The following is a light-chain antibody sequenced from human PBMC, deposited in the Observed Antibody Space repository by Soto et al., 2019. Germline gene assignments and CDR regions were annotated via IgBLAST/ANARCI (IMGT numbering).Light chain of an antibody. CDR3: QQRSNWPLT. V-gene: IGKV3-11*01. J-gene: IGKJ4*01. Sequence: EIVLTQSPATLSLSPGERATLSCRASQSVSSYLAWYQQKPGQAPRLLIYDASNRATGIPARFSGSGSGTDFTLTSSSLEPEDFAVYCRQQRSNWPLTFGGGTKVDIK. CDR2: DAS. CDR1: QSVSSY.